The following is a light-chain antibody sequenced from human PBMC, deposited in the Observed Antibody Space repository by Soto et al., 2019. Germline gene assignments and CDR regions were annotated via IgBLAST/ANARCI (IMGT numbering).Light chain of an antibody. Sequence: QSVLTQPPSASGTPGQRVTISCSGSSSKIGSNTVNWYQQLPGTAPKLLIYSNNQRPSGVPDRFSGSKSCTSASLAISGLQSEDEADYYCAAWVDSFLYVFGTGTRVTVL. V-gene: IGLV1-44*01. CDR3: AAWVDSFLYV. CDR2: SNN. J-gene: IGLJ1*01. CDR1: SSKIGSNT.